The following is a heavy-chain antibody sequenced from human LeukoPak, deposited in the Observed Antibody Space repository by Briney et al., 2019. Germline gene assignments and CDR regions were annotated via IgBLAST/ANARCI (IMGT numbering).Heavy chain of an antibody. V-gene: IGHV4-59*01. CDR3: ARGRVSSSTWYSTYYYYFYMDV. CDR1: DDSITMYY. Sequence: SETLSLTCAVSDDSITMYYWTWIRQPPGKGLEWIRYVDHTGCTNFNPSLNGRVSISRDTSKNLFSLRLRSVTAADTAVYFCARGRVSSSTWYSTYYYYFYMDVWGKGTTVTVSS. J-gene: IGHJ6*03. CDR2: VDHTGCT. D-gene: IGHD1-1*01.